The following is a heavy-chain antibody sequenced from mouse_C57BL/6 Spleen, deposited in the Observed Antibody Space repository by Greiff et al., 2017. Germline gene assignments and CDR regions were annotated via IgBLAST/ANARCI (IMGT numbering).Heavy chain of an antibody. CDR1: GFTFSSYA. CDR3: TREQIYYGYDDGYYFDY. D-gene: IGHD2-2*01. CDR2: ISSGGDYI. V-gene: IGHV5-9-1*02. J-gene: IGHJ2*01. Sequence: DVQLVESGEGLVKPGGSLKLSCAASGFTFSSYAMSWVRQTPEKRLEWVAYISSGGDYIYYADTVKGRFTISRDNARNTLYLQMSSLKSEDTAMYYCTREQIYYGYDDGYYFDYWGQGTTLTVSS.